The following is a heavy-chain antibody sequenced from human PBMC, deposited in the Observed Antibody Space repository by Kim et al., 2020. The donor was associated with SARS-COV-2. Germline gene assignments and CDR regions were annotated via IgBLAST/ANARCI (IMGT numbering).Heavy chain of an antibody. V-gene: IGHV3-23*05. CDR2: VNHNNNP. CDR3: AKDHPSSGSPTFDS. CDR1: GFTFSRRA. Sequence: GGSLRLSCAAYGFTFSRRAMSWVRQVPGKGLEWIASVNHNNNPYYADSVKGRFTVSRDITKDTLYLQMNSLRADDTALYYCAKDHPSSGSPTFDSWGQGTLTAVSS. D-gene: IGHD3-22*01. J-gene: IGHJ4*02.